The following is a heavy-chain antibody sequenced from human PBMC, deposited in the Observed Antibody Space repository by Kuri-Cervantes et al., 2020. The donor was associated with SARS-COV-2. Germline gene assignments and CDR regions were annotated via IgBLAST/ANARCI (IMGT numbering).Heavy chain of an antibody. D-gene: IGHD6-6*01. J-gene: IGHJ4*02. Sequence: ETLSLTCAASGFTVSSNYMSWVRQAPGKGLEWVSAISGSGGSTYYADSVKGRFTISRDNSKNTLYLQMNSLRAEDTAVYYCAGVGRSSSYSLAARDYWGQGTLVTVSS. V-gene: IGHV3-23*01. CDR3: AGVGRSSSYSLAARDY. CDR1: GFTVSSNY. CDR2: ISGSGGST.